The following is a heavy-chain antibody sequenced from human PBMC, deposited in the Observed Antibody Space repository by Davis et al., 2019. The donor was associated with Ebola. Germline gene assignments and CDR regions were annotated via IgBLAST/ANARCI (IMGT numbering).Heavy chain of an antibody. J-gene: IGHJ5*02. CDR1: GFSFSSYW. CDR3: AKAIYSNYVGNWFDP. D-gene: IGHD4-11*01. V-gene: IGHV3-7*01. Sequence: PGGSLRLSCAASGFSFSSYWMSWVRQAPGKGLEWVANIKQDGSEKYYVDSVEGRFTISRDNSKNTLYLQMNSLRAEDTAVYYCAKAIYSNYVGNWFDPWGQGTLVTVSS. CDR2: IKQDGSEK.